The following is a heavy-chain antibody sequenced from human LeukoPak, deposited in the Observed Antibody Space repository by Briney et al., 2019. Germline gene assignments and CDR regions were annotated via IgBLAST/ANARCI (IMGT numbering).Heavy chain of an antibody. CDR3: ASSASSLGGNWGAPISSSSWYMFAPDY. J-gene: IGHJ4*02. CDR2: IYYSGST. CDR1: GGSISSSSYY. V-gene: IGHV4-39*01. Sequence: SETLSLTCTVSGGSISSSSYYWGWIRQPPGKGLEWIGSIYYSGSTYYNPSLKSRVTISVDTSKNQFSLKLNSVTAADTAVYYCASSASSLGGNWGAPISSSSWYMFAPDYWGQGTLVTVSS. D-gene: IGHD6-13*01.